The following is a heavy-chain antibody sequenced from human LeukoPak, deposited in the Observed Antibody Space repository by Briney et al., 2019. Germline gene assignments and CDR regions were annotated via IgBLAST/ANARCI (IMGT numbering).Heavy chain of an antibody. J-gene: IGHJ4*02. CDR3: ARGKIQLWLRRNYFDY. Sequence: SETLSLTCAVYGGSFSGYYWSWIRQPPGKGLEWIGEINHSGSTNYNPSLKSRVTISVDTSKNQFSLKLSSVTAADTAVYYCARGKIQLWLRRNYFDYWGQGTLVTVSS. CDR2: INHSGST. CDR1: GGSFSGYY. V-gene: IGHV4-34*01. D-gene: IGHD5-18*01.